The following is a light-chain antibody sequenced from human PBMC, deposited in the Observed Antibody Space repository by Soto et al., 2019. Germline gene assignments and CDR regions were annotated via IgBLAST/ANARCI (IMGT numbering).Light chain of an antibody. CDR3: QQTYSTLDS. CDR1: QSVSSN. Sequence: EIVMTQSPATLSVSPGERATLSCRASQSVSSNLAWYQQKPGQGPRLLIYGASTRATDIPARFSGSGSGTEFTLTISSLQSEDFATYYCQQTYSTLDSFGQGTKLEIK. J-gene: IGKJ2*03. CDR2: GAS. V-gene: IGKV3-15*01.